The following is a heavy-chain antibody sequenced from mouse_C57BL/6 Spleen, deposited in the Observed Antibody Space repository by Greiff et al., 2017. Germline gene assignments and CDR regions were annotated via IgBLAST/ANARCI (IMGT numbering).Heavy chain of an antibody. CDR3: ARRGFYYAMDY. V-gene: IGHV1-59*01. CDR1: GYTFTSYR. CDR2: IDPSDSYT. J-gene: IGHJ4*01. Sequence: VQLQQPGAELVRPGTSVKLSCQASGYTFTSYRMHWVKQRPGQGLEWIGVIDPSDSYTNYNQKFKGKATLTVDTSSRTAYMQLSSLTSEDSAVYYCARRGFYYAMDYWGQGTSVTVSS.